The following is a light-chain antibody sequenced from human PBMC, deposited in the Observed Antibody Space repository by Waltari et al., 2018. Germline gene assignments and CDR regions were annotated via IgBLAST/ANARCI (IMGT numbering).Light chain of an antibody. Sequence: EVVVTQSPDTLSLSPGERATLFCRASESVSSSYVAWYQQKPGQAPRLLIYGASTRATGISYRFSGSVSGTDFTLTISRLEPEDFAVYYCQQYGDSRRYTFGPGTKLEIK. V-gene: IGKV3-20*01. CDR2: GAS. CDR1: ESVSSSY. J-gene: IGKJ2*01. CDR3: QQYGDSRRYT.